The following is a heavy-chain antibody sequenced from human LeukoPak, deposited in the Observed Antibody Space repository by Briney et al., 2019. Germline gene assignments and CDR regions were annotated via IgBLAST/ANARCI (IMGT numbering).Heavy chain of an antibody. J-gene: IGHJ5*02. Sequence: PGRSLRLSCAASGFTFDTDAMNWVRQAPGKGLEWVSAISSTGGSTYYADSVKGRFTIARDNSKNTLYLLMNSLRVEDTAVYYCAKSHTSGWYRGNWFDPWGQGTLVTVSS. CDR3: AKSHTSGWYRGNWFDP. CDR2: ISSTGGST. D-gene: IGHD6-19*01. V-gene: IGHV3-23*01. CDR1: GFTFDTDA.